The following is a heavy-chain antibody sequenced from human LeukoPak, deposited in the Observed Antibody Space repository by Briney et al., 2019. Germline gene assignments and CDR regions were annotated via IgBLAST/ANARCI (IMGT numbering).Heavy chain of an antibody. D-gene: IGHD6-13*01. CDR3: AREAAAGAAIDY. CDR2: IYTSGST. Sequence: SETLSLTWTVSGGSISSYYWSWIRQPPGKGLEWIGYIYTSGSTNYNPSLMSRVTISVDTSKNQFSLKLSSVTAADTAVYYCAREAAAGAAIDYWGQGTLVTVSS. J-gene: IGHJ4*02. CDR1: GGSISSYY. V-gene: IGHV4-4*09.